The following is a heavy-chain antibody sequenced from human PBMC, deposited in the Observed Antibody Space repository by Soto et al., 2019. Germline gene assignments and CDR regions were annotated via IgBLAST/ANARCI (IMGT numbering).Heavy chain of an antibody. D-gene: IGHD3-10*01. CDR3: ARDGLQMGRWVSISGSTDV. Sequence: PSVTLSLTCTASGGTISSADYYWSWIRQPPGQGFSRIGDSCYSGCEYYNPSLRSRCTISIGTSKNQFSLHLRSVSAEDRAGYSCARDGLQMGRWVSISGSTDVGGQGTMVTASS. CDR2: SCYSGCE. CDR1: GGTISSADYY. V-gene: IGHV4-30-4*01. J-gene: IGHJ3*01.